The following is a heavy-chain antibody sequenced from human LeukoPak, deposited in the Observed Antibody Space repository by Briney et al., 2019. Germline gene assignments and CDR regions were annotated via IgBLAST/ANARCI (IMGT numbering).Heavy chain of an antibody. J-gene: IGHJ3*02. Sequence: GGSLRLSCAASGFTFSSYGMHWVRQAPGKGLEWVAVIWYDGSNKYYADSVKGRFTISRDNSKNTLYLQMNSLRAEDTAVYYCAKDLFYSAAAGAFDIWGQGTMVTVSS. CDR2: IWYDGSNK. V-gene: IGHV3-33*06. D-gene: IGHD6-25*01. CDR1: GFTFSSYG. CDR3: AKDLFYSAAAGAFDI.